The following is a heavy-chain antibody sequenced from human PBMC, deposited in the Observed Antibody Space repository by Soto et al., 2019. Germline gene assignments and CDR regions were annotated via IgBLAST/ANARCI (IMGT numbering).Heavy chain of an antibody. CDR2: ISAYNGNT. V-gene: IGHV1-18*01. D-gene: IGHD3-3*01. Sequence: ASVKVSCKASGYTFTSYGISWVRQAPGQGLEWMGWISAYNGNTNYAQKLQGRVTMTTDTSTSTAYMELRSLRSDDTAVYYCARDDVHFWPGDQAGDQTPDCMDVWGQGTTVTVSS. J-gene: IGHJ6*02. CDR3: ARDDVHFWPGDQAGDQTPDCMDV. CDR1: GYTFTSYG.